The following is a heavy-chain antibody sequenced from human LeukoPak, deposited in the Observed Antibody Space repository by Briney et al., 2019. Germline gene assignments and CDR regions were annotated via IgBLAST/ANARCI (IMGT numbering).Heavy chain of an antibody. CDR1: GYTFTSYG. V-gene: IGHV1-2*02. Sequence: GASVRVSCKASGYTFTSYGISWVRQAPGQGLEWMGWINPNSGGTNYAQKFQGRVTMTRDTSISTAYMELSRLRSDDTAVYYCARPRNIAAAGDDAFDIWGQGTMVTVSS. D-gene: IGHD6-13*01. CDR3: ARPRNIAAAGDDAFDI. J-gene: IGHJ3*02. CDR2: INPNSGGT.